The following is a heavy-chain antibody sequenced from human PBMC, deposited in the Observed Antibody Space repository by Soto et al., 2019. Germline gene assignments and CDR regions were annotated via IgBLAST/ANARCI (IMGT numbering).Heavy chain of an antibody. V-gene: IGHV4-31*03. J-gene: IGHJ4*02. CDR1: GESITSLGYY. CDR2: VSYTGST. CDR3: TRGDY. Sequence: QVHLQESGPGRVKPSQTLSLACSVSGESITSLGYYWTWVRQPPGKGLEWIGFVSYTGSTFYNSTLRSRVTISRHTSQNPFFLAVKYVTVADTAMYFCTRGDYWGQGVLVTVSS.